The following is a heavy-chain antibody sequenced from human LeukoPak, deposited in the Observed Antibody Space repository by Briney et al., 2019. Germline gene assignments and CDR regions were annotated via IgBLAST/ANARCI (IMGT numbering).Heavy chain of an antibody. D-gene: IGHD2-15*01. Sequence: ASVKVSCKASGYTFTSYYMHWVGQAPGQGGEGMGVINPSGGSTSYAQKFQGRVTMTRDTSTNTVYMELSSLRSEDTAVYYCARGYCSGGSCYRGHNWFDPWGQGTLVTVSS. CDR3: ARGYCSGGSCYRGHNWFDP. J-gene: IGHJ5*02. V-gene: IGHV1-46*01. CDR1: GYTFTSYY. CDR2: INPSGGST.